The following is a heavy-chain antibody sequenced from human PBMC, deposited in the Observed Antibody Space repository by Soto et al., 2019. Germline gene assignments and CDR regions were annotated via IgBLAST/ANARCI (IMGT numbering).Heavy chain of an antibody. V-gene: IGHV4-31*03. CDR2: IYVTGAV. CDR1: GAALNNGNYY. CDR3: ARLRIATNNYKWFDP. Sequence: SETLSLTCSVSGAALNNGNYYWSWIRQVPWKGLEWIGHIYVTGAVDYNPSLRDRITISQDTSERQFSLNLRLVTAADTAVYYCARLRIATNNYKWFDPWGQGXLVTVSS. D-gene: IGHD2-21*01. J-gene: IGHJ5*02.